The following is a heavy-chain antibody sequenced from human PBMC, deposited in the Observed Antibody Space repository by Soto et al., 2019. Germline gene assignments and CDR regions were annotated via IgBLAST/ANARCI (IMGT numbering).Heavy chain of an antibody. D-gene: IGHD4-17*01. CDR1: GYTFTGYY. CDR3: ARDPTTTVTTSWFDP. V-gene: IGHV1-2*04. J-gene: IGHJ5*02. Sequence: ASVKVSCKASGYTFTGYYMHWVRQAPGQGLEWMGWINPNSGGTNYAQKFQGWVTMTRDTSISTAYMELSRLRSDDTAVYYCARDPTTTVTTSWFDPWGQGTLVTVSS. CDR2: INPNSGGT.